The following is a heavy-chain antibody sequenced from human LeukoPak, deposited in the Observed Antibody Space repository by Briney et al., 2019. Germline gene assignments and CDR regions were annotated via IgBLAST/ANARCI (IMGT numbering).Heavy chain of an antibody. J-gene: IGHJ4*02. CDR3: ARDYWWNYDY. D-gene: IGHD1-7*01. Sequence: PGGSLRLSCAASGFTFRDYAMHWVRQAPGKGPEWVAVISKDGSDKYYPGSVRGRFTISRDNSKNTIYLQMDSLRAEDTAIYYCARDYWWNYDYWGQGTLVTVSS. V-gene: IGHV3-30-3*01. CDR2: ISKDGSDK. CDR1: GFTFRDYA.